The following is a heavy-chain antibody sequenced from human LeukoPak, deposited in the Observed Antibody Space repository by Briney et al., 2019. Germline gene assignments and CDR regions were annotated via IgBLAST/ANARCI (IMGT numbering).Heavy chain of an antibody. J-gene: IGHJ4*02. Sequence: SVKVSCKASGGTFSRCAISWVRQAPGQGLEWMGGITPMFGTANYAQKFQGRVTITADESTRTAYMDLKSLKFEDTAVYYCARDAAIYDSGAYYYLWWGQGTLVTVSS. V-gene: IGHV1-69*13. D-gene: IGHD3-22*01. CDR2: ITPMFGTA. CDR1: GGTFSRCA. CDR3: ARDAAIYDSGAYYYLW.